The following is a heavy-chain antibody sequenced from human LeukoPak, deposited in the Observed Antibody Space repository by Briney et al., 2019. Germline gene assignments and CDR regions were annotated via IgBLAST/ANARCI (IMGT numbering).Heavy chain of an antibody. CDR1: GFAFSSFD. D-gene: IGHD4-17*01. V-gene: IGHV3-13*01. Sequence: GGSLRLSCAASGFAFSSFDMHWVRQPTGKGLERVSGIGTAGDTYYSGPVKGRFTISRENVKNSLYLQMNSLRAEDTAVYYCARVRLYHGDLTTLYYYYYSMDVWGQGTTVTVSS. J-gene: IGHJ6*02. CDR2: IGTAGDT. CDR3: ARVRLYHGDLTTLYYYYYSMDV.